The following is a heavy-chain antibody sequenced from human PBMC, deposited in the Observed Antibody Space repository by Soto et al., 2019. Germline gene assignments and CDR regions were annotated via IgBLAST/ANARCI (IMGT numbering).Heavy chain of an antibody. CDR1: EFTFTNYA. J-gene: IGHJ6*02. CDR2: ISGSGSRT. V-gene: IGHV3-23*01. Sequence: GGSLRLSCAASEFTFTNYAMSWVRQAPGKGLEWVSAISGSGSRTYYADSVKGRFTISRDNSKNTLYLQMSSLRAEDTAVYYCAALIDPGDYYCYGMDVWGQGTTVTVSS. CDR3: AALIDPGDYYCYGMDV.